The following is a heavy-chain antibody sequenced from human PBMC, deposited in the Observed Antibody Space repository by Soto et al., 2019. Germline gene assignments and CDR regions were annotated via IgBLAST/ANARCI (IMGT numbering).Heavy chain of an antibody. J-gene: IGHJ4*02. CDR2: ISVYYGYS. CDR3: ARNSSTCSDF. CDR1: GYSFTNYG. V-gene: IGHV1-18*01. D-gene: IGHD6-13*01. Sequence: QVHLVQSAAEVKKPGASVKVSCKTSGYSFTNYGISWVRQAPGQGLQWMGWISVYYGYSNYAQKFQDRVTLTTDTSKSTVYMELRNLRSDDTAVYYCARNSSTCSDFWGQGTLVTVSS.